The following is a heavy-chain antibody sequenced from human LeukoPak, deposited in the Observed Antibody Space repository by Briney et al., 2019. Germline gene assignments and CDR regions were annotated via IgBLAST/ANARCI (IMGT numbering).Heavy chain of an antibody. CDR2: ISGSGGST. CDR1: GITVSNYG. J-gene: IGHJ4*02. D-gene: IGHD3-22*01. Sequence: GGSLRLSCAVSGITVSNYGMSWVRQAPGKGLEWGAGISGSGGSTHYADSVKGRFTISRDNPRNTLYLQMNSLRPEDTAVYFCAKRGVVIRVILVGFHKEAYYFDSWGQGALVTVSS. CDR3: AKRGVVIRVILVGFHKEAYYFDS. V-gene: IGHV3-23*01.